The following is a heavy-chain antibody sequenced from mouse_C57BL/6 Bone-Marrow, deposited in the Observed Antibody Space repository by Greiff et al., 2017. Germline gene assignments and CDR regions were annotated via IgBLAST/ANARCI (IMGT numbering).Heavy chain of an antibody. CDR2: IDPENGDT. CDR1: GFNIKDDY. D-gene: IGHD1-1*01. J-gene: IGHJ2*01. V-gene: IGHV14-4*01. Sequence: EVQLQQSGAELVRPGASVKLSCTASGFNIKDDYMHWVKQRPEQGLEWIGWIDPENGDTEYASKFKGKATLTVDTSSSTAYMQLSSLTSEDSAVYYCARRDYGLYFDYWGQGTTLTVSS. CDR3: ARRDYGLYFDY.